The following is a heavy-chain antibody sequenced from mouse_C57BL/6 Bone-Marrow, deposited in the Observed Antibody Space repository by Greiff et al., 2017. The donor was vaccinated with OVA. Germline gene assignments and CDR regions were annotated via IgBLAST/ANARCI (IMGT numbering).Heavy chain of an antibody. V-gene: IGHV1-78*01. CDR2: IYPRDGST. CDR3: ARCLYDYEGGDYYYAMDY. Sequence: VQLKESDAELVKPGASVKISCKVSGYTFTDHTIHWMKQRPEQGLEWIGYIYPRDGSTKYNEKLKGKATLTADKSSSTAYMQLNSLTSEDSAVYFCARCLYDYEGGDYYYAMDYWGQGTSVTVSS. J-gene: IGHJ4*01. D-gene: IGHD2-4*01. CDR1: GYTFTDHT.